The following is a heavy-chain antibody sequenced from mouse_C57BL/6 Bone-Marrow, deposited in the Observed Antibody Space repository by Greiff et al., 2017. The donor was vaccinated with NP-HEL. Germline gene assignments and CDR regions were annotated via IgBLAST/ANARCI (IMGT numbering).Heavy chain of an antibody. V-gene: IGHV14-4*01. CDR2: IDPENGDT. Sequence: VQLQQSGAELVRPGASVKLSCTASGFNITDDYMHWVKQRPEQGLEWIGWIDPENGDTEYASKFQGKATITADTSSNTAYLQLSSLTSEDTAVYYCTTPDYYGSIPFAYWGQGTLVTVSA. D-gene: IGHD1-1*01. J-gene: IGHJ3*01. CDR3: TTPDYYGSIPFAY. CDR1: GFNITDDY.